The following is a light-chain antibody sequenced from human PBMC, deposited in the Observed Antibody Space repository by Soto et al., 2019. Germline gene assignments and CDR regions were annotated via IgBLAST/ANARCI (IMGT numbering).Light chain of an antibody. J-gene: IGKJ3*01. Sequence: DVQMTQSPSSVSASLGDRVIITCRASQDISTWLAWYQQKPGEAPKLLIYAASSLQNGVPSRFSGSGSGTDFPLTISRLQPEDFAKYYCLQDNGPFTFGHGTKVD. CDR1: QDISTW. V-gene: IGKV1-12*01. CDR3: LQDNGPFT. CDR2: AAS.